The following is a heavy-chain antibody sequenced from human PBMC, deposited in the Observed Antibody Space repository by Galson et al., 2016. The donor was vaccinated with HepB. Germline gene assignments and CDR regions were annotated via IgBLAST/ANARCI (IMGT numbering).Heavy chain of an antibody. V-gene: IGHV3-30*03. CDR2: ISFDGGES. CDR1: GFTFSAAG. D-gene: IGHD3-10*01. Sequence: SLRLSCAASGFTFSAAGMHWVRQAPGKGLEWVAVISFDGGESHYADSVKGRFTISRDNSKKTLYLQMNSLRVEDTAVYYCARVSGGSYYYYAMDVWGQGTTVIVSS. J-gene: IGHJ6*02. CDR3: ARVSGGSYYYYAMDV.